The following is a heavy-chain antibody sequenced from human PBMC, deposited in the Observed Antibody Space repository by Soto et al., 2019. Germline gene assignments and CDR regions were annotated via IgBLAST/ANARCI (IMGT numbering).Heavy chain of an antibody. J-gene: IGHJ5*02. CDR3: ARRHLAVAVSPWFDP. CDR1: GLSITDSEMG. CDR2: IDSSGEK. D-gene: IGHD3-16*01. Sequence: QVTLKESGPVLVKPTETLTLRCTVSGLSITDSEMGVSWIRQPPGKALEWLAHIDSSGEKSYRTFLKSRLTISKDTSKSLIVLIMTNMDPADTATYYCARRHLAVAVSPWFDPWGQGILVTVSS. V-gene: IGHV2-26*01.